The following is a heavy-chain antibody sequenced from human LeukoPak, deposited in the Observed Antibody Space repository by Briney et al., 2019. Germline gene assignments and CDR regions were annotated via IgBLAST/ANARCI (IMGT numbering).Heavy chain of an antibody. Sequence: SETLSLTCTVSGGSISSSSYYWGWIRQPPGKGLEWIGNIYYSGSTYYNPSLEGRVTISVDTSKNQFSLKLSSVTAADTAVYYCARSASSWPQRTEYFQHWGQGTLVTVSS. D-gene: IGHD6-13*01. CDR1: GGSISSSSYY. CDR2: IYYSGST. J-gene: IGHJ1*01. CDR3: ARSASSWPQRTEYFQH. V-gene: IGHV4-39*01.